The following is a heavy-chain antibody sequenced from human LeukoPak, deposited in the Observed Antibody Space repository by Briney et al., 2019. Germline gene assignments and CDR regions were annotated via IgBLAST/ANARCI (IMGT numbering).Heavy chain of an antibody. J-gene: IGHJ4*02. CDR2: IGPTGTDR. D-gene: IGHD1-14*01. CDR1: GFTFSCCG. CDR3: ATETIGRHYDY. Sequence: SGGSLRLSCAASGFTFSCCGFNWVRQAPGKGLEWVSSIGPTGTDRYYADSVRGPFTISRDNAKNSMYLQMDSLRDEDTAVYYCATETIGRHYDYWGQGTLLTVSS. V-gene: IGHV3-21*01.